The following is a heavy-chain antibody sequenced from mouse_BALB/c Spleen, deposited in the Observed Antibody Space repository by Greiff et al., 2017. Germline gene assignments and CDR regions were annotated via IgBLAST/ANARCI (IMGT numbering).Heavy chain of an antibody. CDR2: IAPGSGST. V-gene: IGHV1S41*01. J-gene: IGHJ3*01. D-gene: IGHD2-14*01. CDR1: GYTFTSYW. Sequence: DLVKPGASVKLSCKASGYTFTSYWINWITQRPGQGLEWIGRIAPGSGSTYYNEMFKGKATLTVDTSSSTAYIQLSSLSSEDSAVYFCAREDYRYDGAWFAYWGQGTLVTVSA. CDR3: AREDYRYDGAWFAY.